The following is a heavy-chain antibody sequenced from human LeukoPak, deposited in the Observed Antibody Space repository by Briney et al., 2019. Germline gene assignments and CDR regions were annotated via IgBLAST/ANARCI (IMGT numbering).Heavy chain of an antibody. CDR3: AREDRDYYDSSGYYNWFDP. D-gene: IGHD3-22*01. J-gene: IGHJ5*02. CDR1: GGSISSYY. Sequence: PSETLSLTCTVSGGSISSYYWSWIRHPPGKGLEWIGYIYYSGSTNYNPSLKSRVTISVDTSKNQFSLKLSSVTAADTAVYYCAREDRDYYDSSGYYNWFDPWGQGTLVTVSS. CDR2: IYYSGST. V-gene: IGHV4-59*01.